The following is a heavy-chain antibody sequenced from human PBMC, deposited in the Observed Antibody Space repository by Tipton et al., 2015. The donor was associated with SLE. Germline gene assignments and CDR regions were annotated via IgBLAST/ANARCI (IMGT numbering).Heavy chain of an antibody. Sequence: TLSLTCSVSGGSISSGGYYWSWIRQHPGKGLEWIGSISYSGNTLYNPSLKSRVTISVDTSKNQVSLKLSSVTAADTAVYYCARVAPTEVFDYWGQGTLVTVSS. D-gene: IGHD1-1*01. CDR2: ISYSGNT. J-gene: IGHJ4*02. CDR1: GGSISSGGYY. V-gene: IGHV4-39*01. CDR3: ARVAPTEVFDY.